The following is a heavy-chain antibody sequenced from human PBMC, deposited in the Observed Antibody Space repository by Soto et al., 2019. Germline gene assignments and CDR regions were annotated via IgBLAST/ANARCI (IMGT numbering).Heavy chain of an antibody. V-gene: IGHV1-18*01. CDR2: ISAYNGNT. Sequence: ASVKVSCKASGYTFTSYGISWVRQAPGQGLEWMGWISAYNGNTNYAQKLQGRVTMTTDTSTSTAYMELRNLRSDDTAVYYCARSEGATIDYYYYGMDVWGQGTTVTVSS. D-gene: IGHD1-26*01. CDR3: ARSEGATIDYYYYGMDV. J-gene: IGHJ6*02. CDR1: GYTFTSYG.